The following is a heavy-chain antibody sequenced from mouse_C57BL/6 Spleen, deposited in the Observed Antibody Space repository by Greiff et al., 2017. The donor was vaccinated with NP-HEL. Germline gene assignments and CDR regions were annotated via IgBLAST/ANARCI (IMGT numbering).Heavy chain of an antibody. V-gene: IGHV1-54*01. CDR3: ARRLFAY. J-gene: IGHJ3*01. CDR2: INPGSGGT. D-gene: IGHD6-1*01. Sequence: VQLQESGAELVRPGTSVKVSCKASGYAFTNYLIEWVKQRPGQGLEWIGVINPGSGGTNYNEKFKGKATLTADKSSSTAYMQLSSLTSEDSAVYFCARRLFAYWGQGTLVTVSA. CDR1: GYAFTNYL.